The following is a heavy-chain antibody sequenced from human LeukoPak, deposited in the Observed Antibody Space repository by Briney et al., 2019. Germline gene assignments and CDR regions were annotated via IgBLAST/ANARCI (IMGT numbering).Heavy chain of an antibody. J-gene: IGHJ4*02. CDR2: IIPIFGTA. CDR1: GVTFTSYY. V-gene: IGHV1-69*05. D-gene: IGHD3-22*01. CDR3: ARRSDDYDSSAYYH. Sequence: GASVKVSCKASGVTFTSYYMHWVRQAPGQGLEWMGGIIPIFGTANFAQKFQGRVTMTMDPSISTAYMELSSLRSEDTAVYYCARRSDDYDSSAYYHWGQGTLVTVSS.